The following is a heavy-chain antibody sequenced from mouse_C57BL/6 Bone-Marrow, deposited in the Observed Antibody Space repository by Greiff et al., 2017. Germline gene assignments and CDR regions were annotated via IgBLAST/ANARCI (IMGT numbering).Heavy chain of an antibody. CDR1: GYTFTSYW. J-gene: IGHJ1*03. D-gene: IGHD2-9*01. CDR2: IHPNSGST. CDR3: AREGALLWLRWYFDV. Sequence: QVQLQQPGAELVKPGASVKLSCKASGYTFTSYWMHWVKQRPGQGLEWIGMIHPNSGSTNYNEKFKSKATLTVDKSSSTAYMQLGSLTSEDSAVYYCAREGALLWLRWYFDVWGTGTTVTVSS. V-gene: IGHV1-64*01.